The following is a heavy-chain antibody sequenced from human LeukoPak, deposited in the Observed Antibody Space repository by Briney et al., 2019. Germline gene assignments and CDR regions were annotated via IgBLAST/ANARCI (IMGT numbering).Heavy chain of an antibody. CDR1: GGSFSGYY. J-gene: IGHJ4*02. CDR3: ARVVSSGWYPFDY. CDR2: INHSGST. Sequence: SETLSLTCAVYGGSFSGYYWSWIRQPPGKGLEWIGEINHSGSTNYNPSLESRVTISVDTSKNQFSLKLSSVTAADTAVYYCARVVSSGWYPFDYWGQGTLVTVSS. V-gene: IGHV4-34*01. D-gene: IGHD6-19*01.